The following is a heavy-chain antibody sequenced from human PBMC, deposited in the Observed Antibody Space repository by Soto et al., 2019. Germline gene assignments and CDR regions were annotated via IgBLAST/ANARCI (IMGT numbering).Heavy chain of an antibody. CDR3: ARGEVRGPFDI. J-gene: IGHJ3*02. D-gene: IGHD3-10*01. Sequence: QEQLQESGPGLVKPSQTLSLTCTVSGGSMNSHDYYWSWIRQPPGKGLEWIGYIHNSGSTYYNPSLKSRLTISSDTSKNQFSLRLNSVTAADTALYYCARGEVRGPFDIWCKGTMVTVSS. CDR1: GGSMNSHDYY. CDR2: IHNSGST. V-gene: IGHV4-30-4*01.